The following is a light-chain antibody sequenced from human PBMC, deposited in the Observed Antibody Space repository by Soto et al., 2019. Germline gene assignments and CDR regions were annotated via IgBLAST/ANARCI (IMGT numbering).Light chain of an antibody. CDR2: SNN. J-gene: IGLJ1*01. CDR3: AAWDDSLSALV. Sequence: QSVLTQPPSASGTPGPRVPISCSGSSSNIGTNTVDWYQQLPGTAPKLLIYSNNQRPSGAPDRFSGSKSGTSASLAVSGLQSDDEADDYCAAWDDSLSALVFGTGSQVTVL. CDR1: SSNIGTNT. V-gene: IGLV1-44*01.